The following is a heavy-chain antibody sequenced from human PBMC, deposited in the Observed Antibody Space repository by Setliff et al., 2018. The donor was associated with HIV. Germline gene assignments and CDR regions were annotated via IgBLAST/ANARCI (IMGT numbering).Heavy chain of an antibody. J-gene: IGHJ4*02. CDR3: ARIRRASGYLDY. Sequence: PSETLSLTCAVYGGPFSGNHWSWIRQPPGKGPEWIGEINHSGNPNYNPSLKSRVTISADTSKNQFSLKLTSVTAADTAVYFCARIRRASGYLDYWGQGTLVTVSS. V-gene: IGHV4-34*01. CDR2: INHSGNP. D-gene: IGHD2-21*01. CDR1: GGPFSGNH.